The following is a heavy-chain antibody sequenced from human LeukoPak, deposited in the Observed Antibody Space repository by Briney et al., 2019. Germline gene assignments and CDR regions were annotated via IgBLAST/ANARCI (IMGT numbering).Heavy chain of an antibody. CDR1: GFTFNNYG. CDR2: ISYDGRSI. J-gene: IGHJ4*02. D-gene: IGHD2-2*01. Sequence: GGSLRLSCAASGFTFNNYGMHWVRQAPGEGLEWVAVISYDGRSIHYPDSVKGRFTISRDISTDTLWLQMDSLRTEDTAVYYCAKGPLRGTAAAIDYWGQGTLVTVSS. V-gene: IGHV3-30*18. CDR3: AKGPLRGTAAAIDY.